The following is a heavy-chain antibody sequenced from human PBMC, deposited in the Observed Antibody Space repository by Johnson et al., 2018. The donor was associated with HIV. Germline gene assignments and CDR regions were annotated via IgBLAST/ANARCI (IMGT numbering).Heavy chain of an antibody. V-gene: IGHV3-30-3*01. CDR1: GFTFSSYT. CDR2: ISYDGSNK. CDR3: ARSYFDWLLLTAFDI. Sequence: VQLVESGGGVVQPGRSLRLSCAASGFTFSSYTMHWVRQAPGKGLEWVAVISYDGSNKYYADSVKGRFTISRDNSKNTLYLQMHSLRAEDTAVYYCARSYFDWLLLTAFDIWGQGTMVTVSS. J-gene: IGHJ3*02. D-gene: IGHD3-9*01.